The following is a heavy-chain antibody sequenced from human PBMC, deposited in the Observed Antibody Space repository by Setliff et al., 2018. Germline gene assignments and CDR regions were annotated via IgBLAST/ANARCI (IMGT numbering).Heavy chain of an antibody. D-gene: IGHD3-22*01. CDR3: ARYYDSSGLDY. J-gene: IGHJ4*02. CDR1: GGSISSGGYS. CDR2: IYHSGGT. Sequence: PSETLSLTCAVSGGSISSGGYSWSWIRQPPGKGLEWIGYIYHSGGTYYNPSLKSRVTISVDRSKNQFSLKLSSVTAADTAVYYCARYYDSSGLDYWGQGTLVTVSS. V-gene: IGHV4-30-2*01.